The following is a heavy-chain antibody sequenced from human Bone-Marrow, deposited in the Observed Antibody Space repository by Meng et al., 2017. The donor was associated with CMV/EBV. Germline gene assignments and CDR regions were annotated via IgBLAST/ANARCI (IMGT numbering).Heavy chain of an antibody. CDR2: INPNSDGT. D-gene: IGHD2-8*01. CDR1: YTFTGYY. J-gene: IGHJ4*02. V-gene: IGHV1-2*02. CDR3: VRSRYCTNGVCLSDFDY. Sequence: YTFTGYYMHWERQAPGQGLEWMGWINPNSDGTNYAQKFKGRVTMTRDTSISTAYMELSRLRSDDTAVYYCVRSRYCTNGVCLSDFDYWGQGTLVTVSS.